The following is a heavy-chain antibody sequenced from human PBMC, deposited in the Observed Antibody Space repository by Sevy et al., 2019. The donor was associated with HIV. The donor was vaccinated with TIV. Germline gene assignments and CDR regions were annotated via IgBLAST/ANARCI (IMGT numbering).Heavy chain of an antibody. J-gene: IGHJ4*02. CDR3: AKDPVDGDYTITH. D-gene: IGHD4-17*01. CDR2: IRYDGSSK. V-gene: IGHV3-30*02. CDR1: GFTFSSYN. Sequence: GGSLRLSCAASGFTFSSYNMHWVRQAPGKGLEWVSFIRYDGSSKYYADSVKGRFTVSRDNSKNTLYLEMNSLRGEDTVVYNCAKDPVDGDYTITHWGQGTLVTVSS.